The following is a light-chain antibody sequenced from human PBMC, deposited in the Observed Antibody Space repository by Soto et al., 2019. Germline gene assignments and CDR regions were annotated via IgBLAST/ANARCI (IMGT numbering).Light chain of an antibody. V-gene: IGLV2-8*01. CDR3: SSYAGSNNVI. CDR1: SSDVGTYNY. CDR2: EVS. Sequence: QSALTQPPSASGSPGQSVTISCTGTSSDVGTYNYVSWYQQHPGKAPKLVIYEVSERPSGVPDRFSGSKSGNTASLTVSGLQAEDEADYYCSSYAGSNNVIFGGGTQLTVL. J-gene: IGLJ2*01.